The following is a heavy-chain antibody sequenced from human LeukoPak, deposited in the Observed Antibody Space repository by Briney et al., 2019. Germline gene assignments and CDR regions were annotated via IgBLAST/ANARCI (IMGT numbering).Heavy chain of an antibody. J-gene: IGHJ4*02. CDR1: GGSVSSGSYY. CDR3: ARESAPGSTARGVI. D-gene: IGHD3-10*01. V-gene: IGHV4-61*01. CDR2: IYYSGST. Sequence: SGTLSLTCTVSGGSVSSGSYYWSWIRQPPGKGLEWIGYIYYSGSTNYNPSLKSRVTISVDTSKNQFSLKLSSVTAADTAVYYCARESAPGSTARGVIWGQGTLVTVSS.